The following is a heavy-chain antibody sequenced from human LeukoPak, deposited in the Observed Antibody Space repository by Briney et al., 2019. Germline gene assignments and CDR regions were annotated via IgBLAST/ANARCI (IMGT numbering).Heavy chain of an antibody. CDR1: GFTFSSYA. V-gene: IGHV3-30-3*01. Sequence: PGGSLRLSCAASGFTFSSYAMHWVRQAPGKGLEWVAVISYDGSNKYYADSVKGRFTISRDNSKNTLYLQMNSLRAEDTAVYYCVSVITSPDAFDIWGQGTMVTVSS. CDR3: VSVITSPDAFDI. CDR2: ISYDGSNK. D-gene: IGHD3-22*01. J-gene: IGHJ3*02.